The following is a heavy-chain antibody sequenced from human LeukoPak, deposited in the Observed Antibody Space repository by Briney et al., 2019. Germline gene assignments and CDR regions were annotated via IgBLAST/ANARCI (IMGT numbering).Heavy chain of an antibody. Sequence: SETLSLTCTVSGYSISSGYFWGWMRQPPGKGLEWIGSKTAHYNPSLKSRVTISVDTPKNQFSLKLSSVTAADTAVYYCARGVVRGVIIGWGQGTLVTVSS. J-gene: IGHJ4*02. CDR2: KTA. D-gene: IGHD3-10*01. CDR1: GYSISSGYF. V-gene: IGHV4-38-2*02. CDR3: ARGVVRGVIIG.